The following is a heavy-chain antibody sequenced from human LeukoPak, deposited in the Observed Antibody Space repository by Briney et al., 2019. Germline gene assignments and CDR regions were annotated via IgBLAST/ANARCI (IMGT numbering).Heavy chain of an antibody. CDR3: AKLLNYDFWSGYPNGNWFDP. V-gene: IGHV3-23*01. CDR2: ISGSGGST. CDR1: GFTFSSYA. D-gene: IGHD3-3*01. Sequence: GGSLRLSCAASGFTFSSYAMSWVRQAPGKGLEWFSAISGSGGSTYYADSVKGRFTISRDNSKNTLYLQMNSLRAEDTAVYYCAKLLNYDFWSGYPNGNWFDPWGQGTLVTVSS. J-gene: IGHJ5*02.